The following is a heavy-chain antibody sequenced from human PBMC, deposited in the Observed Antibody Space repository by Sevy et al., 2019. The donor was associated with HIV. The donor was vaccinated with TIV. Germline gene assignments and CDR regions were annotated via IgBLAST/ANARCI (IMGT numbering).Heavy chain of an antibody. CDR2: VSWNSRNI. D-gene: IGHD2-21*01. V-gene: IGHV3-9*01. J-gene: IGHJ6*02. Sequence: GGSLRLSCSASGFTFDGYAMHWVRQVPGKGLEWVSGVSWNSRNIGYADSVKGRFTISRDNANHFLYLEMNSLRPEDTALYYCAKDINRCCDGLNCYPYYYYCYGLDAWGQGTTVTVSS. CDR1: GFTFDGYA. CDR3: AKDINRCCDGLNCYPYYYYCYGLDA.